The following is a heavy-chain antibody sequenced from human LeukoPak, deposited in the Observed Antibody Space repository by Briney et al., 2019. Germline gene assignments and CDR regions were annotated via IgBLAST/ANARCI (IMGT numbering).Heavy chain of an antibody. CDR1: GYTFTSYY. CDR3: ARDTKVVPAATDSFDY. Sequence: ASVKVSCKASGYTFTSYYMHWVRQAPGQGLEWMGIINPSGGSTSYAQKFQGRVTMTRDTSTSTVYTELSSLRSEDTAVYYCARDTKVVPAATDSFDYWGQGTLVTVSS. CDR2: INPSGGST. J-gene: IGHJ4*02. V-gene: IGHV1-46*01. D-gene: IGHD2-2*01.